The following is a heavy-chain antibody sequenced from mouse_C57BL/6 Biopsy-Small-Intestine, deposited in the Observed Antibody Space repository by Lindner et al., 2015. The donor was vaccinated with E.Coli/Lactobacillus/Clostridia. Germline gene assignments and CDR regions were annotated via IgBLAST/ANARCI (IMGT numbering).Heavy chain of an antibody. J-gene: IGHJ1*03. CDR3: ARAHAGILPVGGYYMDV. CDR1: GYTFTDYY. D-gene: IGHD3-1*01. Sequence: SVKVSCKASGYTFTDYYMHWVRQAPGQGLEWMGWIRPNTGDTHYAQKFQGRVTMTRDTSISTAYMELSSLRSDDAAVFYCARAHAGILPVGGYYMDVWGKGTTVTVSS. V-gene: IGHV1S29*02. CDR2: IRPNTGDT.